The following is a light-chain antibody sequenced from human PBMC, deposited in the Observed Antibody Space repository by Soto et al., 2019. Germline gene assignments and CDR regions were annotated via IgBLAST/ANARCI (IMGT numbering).Light chain of an antibody. CDR3: QVWNDSGDHAI. V-gene: IGLV3-21*04. Sequence: SYELTQSPSISVAPGQTARLTCGGDNIGSKSVHWYQQKPGQAPVLVIYYEKDRPSGIPDRFSGSNSGNTATLTISRVEVGDEADYYCQVWNDSGDHAIFGGGTKLTVL. CDR1: NIGSKS. J-gene: IGLJ2*01. CDR2: YEK.